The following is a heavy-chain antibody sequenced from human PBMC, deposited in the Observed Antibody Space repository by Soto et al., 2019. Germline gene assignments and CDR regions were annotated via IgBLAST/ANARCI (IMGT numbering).Heavy chain of an antibody. V-gene: IGHV4-38-2*01. Sequence: WETLSLTCAVSGYSISSGYYWGWIRQPPGKGLEWIGSIYHSGSTYYNPSLKSRVTISVDTSKNQFSLKLSSVTAADTAVYYCARGFRGMTGTTLFDYWDQGTLVTVSS. CDR3: ARGFRGMTGTTLFDY. D-gene: IGHD1-7*01. CDR1: GYSISSGYY. CDR2: IYHSGST. J-gene: IGHJ4*02.